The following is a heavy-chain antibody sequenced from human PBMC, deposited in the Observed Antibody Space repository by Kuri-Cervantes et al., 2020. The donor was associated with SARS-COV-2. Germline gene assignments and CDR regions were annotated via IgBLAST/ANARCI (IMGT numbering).Heavy chain of an antibody. CDR3: ARQRDTAMDTASPFDY. J-gene: IGHJ4*02. CDR1: GFTFSSYE. CDR2: ISSSGSTI. V-gene: IGHV3-48*03. Sequence: GGSLRLSCAASGFTFSSYEMNWVRQAPGKGLEWVSYISSSGSTIYYADSVKGRFTVSRDNAKNSLYLQMNSLRAEDTAVYYCARQRDTAMDTASPFDYWGQGTLVTVSS. D-gene: IGHD5-18*01.